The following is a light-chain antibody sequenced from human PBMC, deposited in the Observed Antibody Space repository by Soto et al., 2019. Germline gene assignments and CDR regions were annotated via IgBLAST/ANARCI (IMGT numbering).Light chain of an antibody. CDR1: QSVSSN. CDR3: HQYNNGPPMA. Sequence: EIVMTQSPATLSVSPGERATLSCRASQSVSSNLAWYQQKPGQAPRLLIYGAATRATGIPARFSGSGSWTEFTLTISSLQSEDVAVYYCHQYNNGPPMAFGQGTKVEIK. V-gene: IGKV3-15*01. CDR2: GAA. J-gene: IGKJ1*01.